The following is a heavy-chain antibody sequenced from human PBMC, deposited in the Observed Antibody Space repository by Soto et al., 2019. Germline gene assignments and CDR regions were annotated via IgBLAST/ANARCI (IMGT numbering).Heavy chain of an antibody. J-gene: IGHJ4*02. V-gene: IGHV1-18*01. CDR1: GYTFTSHD. CDR3: ARRQSGSYFD. CDR2: ISAYNGNT. Sequence: ASVNVSCKASGYTFTSHDISWVRQAPGQGLEWMGWISAYNGNTNYAQKLQGRVTMTTDTSTSTAYMELRSLRSDDTAVYYCARRQSGSYFDWGQGTMVSVSS. D-gene: IGHD1-26*01.